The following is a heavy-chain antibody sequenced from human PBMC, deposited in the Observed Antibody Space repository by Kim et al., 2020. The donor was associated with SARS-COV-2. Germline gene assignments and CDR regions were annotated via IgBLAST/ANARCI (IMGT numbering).Heavy chain of an antibody. Sequence: YAMTVKSRITIHPDTSENQFSLQLNSVTPEDTAVYYCAKGSAYSGYAFDIWGQGTMVTISS. J-gene: IGHJ3*02. CDR3: AKGSAYSGYAFDI. D-gene: IGHD3-3*01. V-gene: IGHV6-1*01.